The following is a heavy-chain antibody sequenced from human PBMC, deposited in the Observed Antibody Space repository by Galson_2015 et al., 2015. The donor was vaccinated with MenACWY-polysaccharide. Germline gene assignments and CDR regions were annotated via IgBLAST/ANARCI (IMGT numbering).Heavy chain of an antibody. CDR1: GYTFTSYA. CDR3: ARGGHCSGGSCYTEAYFSYYGMDV. Sequence: SVKVSCKASGYTFTSYAMHWVRQAPGQRLEWMGWINAGNGNTKYSQKFQGRFTITRDTSASTAYMELSSLRSEDTAVYYCARGGHCSGGSCYTEAYFSYYGMDVWGQGTTVTVSS. D-gene: IGHD2-15*01. V-gene: IGHV1-3*01. CDR2: INAGNGNT. J-gene: IGHJ6*02.